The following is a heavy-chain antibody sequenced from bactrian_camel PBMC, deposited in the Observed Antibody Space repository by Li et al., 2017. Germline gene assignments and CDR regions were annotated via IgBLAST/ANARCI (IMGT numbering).Heavy chain of an antibody. Sequence: VQLVESGGGSVQAGGSLNLSCVASEYANRRNSMAWFRLGPDGEREGAQGVAVILNGRALYSDSVKGRFTVSRDHAKATLDLEMNTLKPEDTAMYYCAYDLPRHCDLKVRTTRTRKYGQGTQVTV. CDR1: EYANRRNS. V-gene: IGHV3S59*01. J-gene: IGHJ4*01. CDR2: VAVILNGRA. D-gene: IGHD5*01.